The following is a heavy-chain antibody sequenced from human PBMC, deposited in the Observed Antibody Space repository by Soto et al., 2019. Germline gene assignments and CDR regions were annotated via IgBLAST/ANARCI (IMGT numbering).Heavy chain of an antibody. CDR2: IYHTGST. J-gene: IGHJ6*02. V-gene: IGHV4-30-2*01. D-gene: IGHD3-3*01. CDR3: ASDHYDFWSGYNV. Sequence: PSETLSLTCAVSGGSISSGGYSWSWIRQPPGKGLELVGYIYHTGSTYYNPSLKSRVTISADTSKNQLSLNLSSVTAADTAVYYCASDHYDFWSGYNVWGQGTTVTVSS. CDR1: GGSISSGGYS.